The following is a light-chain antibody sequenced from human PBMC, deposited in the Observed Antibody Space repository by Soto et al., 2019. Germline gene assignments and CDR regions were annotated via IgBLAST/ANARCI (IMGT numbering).Light chain of an antibody. CDR3: LQGTHWPPIT. CDR1: LSRVYSDGSTY. V-gene: IGKV2-30*01. J-gene: IGKJ5*01. CDR2: KVS. Sequence: DVVLIQSLLSLPVTLGQPASISCRSSLSRVYSDGSTYLNWFQQRPGQSPRRLIYKVSNRDSGVPDRFSGSGSGTDFTLEISRVEAEDVGVYYCLQGTHWPPITFGQGTRLEIK.